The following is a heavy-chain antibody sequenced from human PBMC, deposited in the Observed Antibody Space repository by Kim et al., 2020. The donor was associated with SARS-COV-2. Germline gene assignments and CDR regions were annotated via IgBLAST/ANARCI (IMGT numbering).Heavy chain of an antibody. J-gene: IGHJ4*02. V-gene: IGHV3-49*03. D-gene: IGHD3-22*01. CDR2: IRSKRYGVTT. CDR1: GLNFGDYA. CDR3: TSGPYYYDSAAYFHDY. Sequence: GGSLRLSCTTSGLNFGDYAMSWFRQAPGKGLEWVAFIRSKRYGVTTEYAASVKGRFTISRDDSKRIAYLQMNGLKTEDTAVYYCTSGPYYYDSAAYFHDYWGQGTVVTVSS.